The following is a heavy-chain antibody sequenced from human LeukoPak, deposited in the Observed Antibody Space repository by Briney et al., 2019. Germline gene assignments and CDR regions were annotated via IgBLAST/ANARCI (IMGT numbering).Heavy chain of an antibody. Sequence: ASVKVSCKASGYTFTSYGISWVRQATGQGLEWMGWISAYNGNTNYAQKLQGRVTMTTDTSTSTAYMELRSLRSDDTAVYYCARHRNMVRGVNNWFDPWGQGTLVTVSS. CDR3: ARHRNMVRGVNNWFDP. V-gene: IGHV1-18*04. D-gene: IGHD3-10*01. CDR1: GYTFTSYG. CDR2: ISAYNGNT. J-gene: IGHJ5*02.